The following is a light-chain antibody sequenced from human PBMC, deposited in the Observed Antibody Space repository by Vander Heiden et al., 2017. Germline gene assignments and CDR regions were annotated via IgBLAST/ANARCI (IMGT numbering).Light chain of an antibody. CDR2: SAS. V-gene: IGKV1-39*01. Sequence: PSPLSASVGDTVTITCRASQSIDNFLNWYQHQPGKAPNRLISSASNLHGGVQSRFSGSGSGTDFTLTIASLQPEDFATYSCQQGYSIPFTFGPGTKVDAK. CDR3: QQGYSIPFT. J-gene: IGKJ3*01. CDR1: QSIDNF.